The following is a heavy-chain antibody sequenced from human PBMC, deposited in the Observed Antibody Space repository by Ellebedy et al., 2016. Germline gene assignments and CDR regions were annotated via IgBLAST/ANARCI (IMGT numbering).Heavy chain of an antibody. J-gene: IGHJ4*02. V-gene: IGHV3-21*06. CDR2: ISRSSTTYI. CDR1: GFTFNNYA. Sequence: GESLKISCAASGFTFNNYAMSWVRQAPGKGLEWVSSISRSSTTYIYYADSVKGRFTISRDDAKNSMYLQMNSLRAEDSAVYYCARDMWELDFDYWGQGTLVTVSS. D-gene: IGHD1-26*01. CDR3: ARDMWELDFDY.